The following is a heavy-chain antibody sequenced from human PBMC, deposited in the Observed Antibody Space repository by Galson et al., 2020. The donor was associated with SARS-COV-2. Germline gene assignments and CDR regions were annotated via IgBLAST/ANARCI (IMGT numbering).Heavy chain of an antibody. D-gene: IGHD1-1*01. V-gene: IGHV3-30*04. CDR1: GFSFTLHP. Sequence: GESLKISCAASGFSFTLHPMHWVRQAPGKGLEWVAVSSYDGTQEFYAESVKGRFTISRDNSKSTLHLQMNGLRVDDTAVDYGVRDKLGDKVELDDWGQGVLVTV. CDR2: SSYDGTQE. CDR3: VRDKLGDKVELDD. J-gene: IGHJ4*02.